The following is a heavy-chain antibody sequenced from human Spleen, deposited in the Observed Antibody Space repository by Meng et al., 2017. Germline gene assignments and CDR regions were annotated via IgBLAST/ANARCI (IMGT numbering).Heavy chain of an antibody. V-gene: IGHV4-39*01. Sequence: QPQLKESGPGLGKRSEALSLTCRVSGGSISTSGYYWGWIRQPPGKGLEWMGSIGHSGTTYYTPSLRRRVTVSIDTSKNQFSLEVPSVTAADTAVYYCVRSSGWVRTGFDPWGQGTLVTVSS. CDR1: GGSISTSGYY. J-gene: IGHJ5*02. CDR3: VRSSGWVRTGFDP. D-gene: IGHD6-19*01. CDR2: IGHSGTT.